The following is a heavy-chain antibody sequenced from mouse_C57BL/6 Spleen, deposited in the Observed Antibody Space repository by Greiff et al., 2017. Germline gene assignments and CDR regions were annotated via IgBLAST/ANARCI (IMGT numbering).Heavy chain of an antibody. D-gene: IGHD2-5*01. CDR1: GYTFTDYY. CDR2: INPNNGGT. Sequence: VQLQQSGPELVKPGASVKISCKASGYTFTDYYMNWVKQSHGKSLEWIGDINPNNGGTSYNQKFKGKATLTVDKSSSTAYMELRSLTSEDSAVYYCARGHSNYVPYYFDYWGQGTTLTVSS. J-gene: IGHJ2*01. CDR3: ARGHSNYVPYYFDY. V-gene: IGHV1-26*01.